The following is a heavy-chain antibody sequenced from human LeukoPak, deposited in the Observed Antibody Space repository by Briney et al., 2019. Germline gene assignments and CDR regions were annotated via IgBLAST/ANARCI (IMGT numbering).Heavy chain of an antibody. CDR1: GFAFSSFA. V-gene: IGHV3-30*18. CDR3: VKGSVAYTGGHFDY. J-gene: IGHJ4*02. Sequence: GRSLRLSCAASGFAFSSFAMQWLRLAPGKEPEWAAGISYDGSAKYYADSVRGRSTISRDDSKNTLYLQMNSLRPEDAAIYHCVKGSVAYTGGHFDYWGQGTVVTVSS. CDR2: ISYDGSAK. D-gene: IGHD7-27*01.